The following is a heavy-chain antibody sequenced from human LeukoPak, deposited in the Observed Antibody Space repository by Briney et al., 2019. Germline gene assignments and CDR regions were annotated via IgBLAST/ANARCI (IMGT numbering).Heavy chain of an antibody. CDR2: IWYDGGNK. J-gene: IGHJ4*02. CDR1: GSXFSSYG. V-gene: IGHV3-33*01. CDR3: ARVWSIPLIDY. Sequence: GGSLRLSCAASGSXFSSYGMHWVRQAPGKGLEWVAVIWYDGGNKFYADSVKGRFTVSRDNSRNTLYLQLNSLRVEDTATYYCARVWSIPLIDYWGQGTLVTVSS. D-gene: IGHD2-21*01.